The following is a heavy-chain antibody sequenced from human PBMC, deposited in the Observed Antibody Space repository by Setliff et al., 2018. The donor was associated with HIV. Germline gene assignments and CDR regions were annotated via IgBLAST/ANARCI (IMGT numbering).Heavy chain of an antibody. V-gene: IGHV1-69*05. CDR2: IIPAFGTA. CDR3: ARDGLSVAGIRFDY. J-gene: IGHJ4*01. Sequence: SVKVSCKASGGTFSSYAVSWVRQAPGQGLEWMGGIIPAFGTANYAQKFQGRVTITTDESTSTAYMELSGLRSEDTAVYFCARDGLSVAGIRFDYWGQGTLVTVSS. D-gene: IGHD6-19*01. CDR1: GGTFSSYA.